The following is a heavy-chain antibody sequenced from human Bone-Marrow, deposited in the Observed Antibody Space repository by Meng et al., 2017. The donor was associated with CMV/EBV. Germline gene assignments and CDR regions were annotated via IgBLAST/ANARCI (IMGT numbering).Heavy chain of an antibody. CDR2: ISSSSSYI. CDR1: GFTFSSYS. Sequence: GESLKISCAASGFTFSSYSMNWVRQAPGKGLEWVSSISSSSSYIYYADSVKGRFTISRDNAKNSLYLQMNSLRAEDTAVYYCARDTGWELTRTFDYWGQGTLVTVSS. CDR3: ARDTGWELTRTFDY. V-gene: IGHV3-21*01. D-gene: IGHD1-26*01. J-gene: IGHJ4*02.